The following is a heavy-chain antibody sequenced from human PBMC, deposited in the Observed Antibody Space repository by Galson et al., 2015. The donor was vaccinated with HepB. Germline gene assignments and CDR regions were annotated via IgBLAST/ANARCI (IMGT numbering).Heavy chain of an antibody. CDR2: IKQDGSEK. CDR3: ARAQQLSTSVYYFDY. V-gene: IGHV3-7*03. J-gene: IGHJ4*02. CDR1: GFTFSSYW. D-gene: IGHD6-13*01. Sequence: SLRLSCAASGFTFSSYWMSWVRQAPGKGLEWVANIKQDGSEKYYVDSVKGRFTISRDNAKNSLYLQMNSLRAEDTAVYYCARAQQLSTSVYYFDYWGQGTLVTVSS.